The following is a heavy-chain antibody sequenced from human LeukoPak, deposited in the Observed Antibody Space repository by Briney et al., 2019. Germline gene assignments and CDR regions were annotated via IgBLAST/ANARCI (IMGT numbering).Heavy chain of an antibody. CDR1: GGSFSGYY. V-gene: IGHV4-34*01. Sequence: PSETLSLTCAVYGGSFSGYYWSWIRQPPGKGLEWIGEINHSGSTNYNPSLKSRVTISVDTSKNQFSLKLSSVTAADTAVYYCARDRCSSTSCYKGSIWFDPWGQGTLVTVSS. CDR2: INHSGST. D-gene: IGHD2-2*02. CDR3: ARDRCSSTSCYKGSIWFDP. J-gene: IGHJ5*02.